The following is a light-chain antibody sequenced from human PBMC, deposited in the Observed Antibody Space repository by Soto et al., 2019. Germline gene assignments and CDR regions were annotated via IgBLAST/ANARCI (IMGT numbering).Light chain of an antibody. Sequence: TQSPATLAVSPGERAAVSCRASQSLNSNLAWYQQKPGQAPRLLIIGASDRVTGIPARFSGSGSGTEFTLSISSLQSDDFEVYYCQQYNIWPWTFGQGTKVDIK. CDR1: QSLNSN. J-gene: IGKJ1*01. V-gene: IGKV3-15*01. CDR3: QQYNIWPWT. CDR2: GAS.